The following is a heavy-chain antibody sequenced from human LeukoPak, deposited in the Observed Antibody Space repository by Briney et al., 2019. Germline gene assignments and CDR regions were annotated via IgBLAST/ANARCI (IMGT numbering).Heavy chain of an antibody. Sequence: SETLSLTCAVYGGSFSGYYWSWIRQPPGKGLEWIGYIYYTGSTSYNPSLKSQVTMSLDASKNQFSLELNSVTPADTAVYYCARGGNYWPQWWFDPWGRGTLVSVSS. CDR1: GGSFSGYY. CDR3: ARGGNYWPQWWFDP. CDR2: IYYTGST. V-gene: IGHV4-59*01. D-gene: IGHD1-26*01. J-gene: IGHJ5*02.